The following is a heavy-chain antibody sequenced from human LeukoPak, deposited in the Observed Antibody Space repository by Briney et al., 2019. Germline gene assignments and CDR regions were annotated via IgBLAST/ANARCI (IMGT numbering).Heavy chain of an antibody. CDR1: GYTFTGYY. V-gene: IGHV1-2*02. CDR3: ATAKYYYDSSGFQYFDY. CDR2: INPNSGGT. J-gene: IGHJ4*02. Sequence: ASVKVSCKASGYTFTGYYMHWVRQAPGQGLEWMGWINPNSGGTNYAQKFQGRVTMTRDTSISTAYMELSRLRSDDTAVYYCATAKYYYDSSGFQYFDYWGQGTLVTVSS. D-gene: IGHD3-22*01.